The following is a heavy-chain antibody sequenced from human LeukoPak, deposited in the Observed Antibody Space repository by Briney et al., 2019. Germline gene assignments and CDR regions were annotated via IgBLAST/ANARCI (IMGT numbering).Heavy chain of an antibody. Sequence: GGSLRLSCAASGFTFSSYEMNWVRQAPGKGLEMVSYISSSGSTIYYVDSVKGRFTISRDNAKNSLYLQMNSLRAEDTAVYYCARGILGYSSGWYEYFQHWGQGTLVTVSS. CDR3: ARGILGYSSGWYEYFQH. V-gene: IGHV3-48*03. J-gene: IGHJ1*01. CDR2: ISSSGSTI. CDR1: GFTFSSYE. D-gene: IGHD6-19*01.